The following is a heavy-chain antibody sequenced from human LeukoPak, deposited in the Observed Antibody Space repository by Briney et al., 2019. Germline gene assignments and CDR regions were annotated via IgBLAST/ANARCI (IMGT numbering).Heavy chain of an antibody. Sequence: ASVKVSCKASGYTFTNYDINWVRQATGQGLEWMGGIIPIFGTANYAQKFRGRVTITADKSTSTAYMELSSLRSEDTAVYYCATVLPYSSSAFDYWGQGTLVTVSS. CDR2: IIPIFGTA. CDR1: GYTFTNYD. CDR3: ATVLPYSSSAFDY. V-gene: IGHV1-69*06. D-gene: IGHD6-13*01. J-gene: IGHJ4*02.